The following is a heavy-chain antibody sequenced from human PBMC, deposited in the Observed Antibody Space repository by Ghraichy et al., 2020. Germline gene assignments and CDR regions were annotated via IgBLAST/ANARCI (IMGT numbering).Heavy chain of an antibody. J-gene: IGHJ6*02. CDR2: INHSGST. Sequence: SETLSLTCAVYGGSFSGYYWSWIRQPPGKGLEWIGEINHSGSTNYNPSLKSRVTISVDTSKNQFSLKLSSVTAADTAVYYCARAVEVVPGSDYYYYYGMDVWGQGTTVTVSS. V-gene: IGHV4-34*01. CDR1: GGSFSGYY. CDR3: ARAVEVVPGSDYYYYYGMDV. D-gene: IGHD2-2*01.